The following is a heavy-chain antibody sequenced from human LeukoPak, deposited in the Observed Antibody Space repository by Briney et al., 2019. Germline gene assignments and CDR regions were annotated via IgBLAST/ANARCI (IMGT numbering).Heavy chain of an antibody. D-gene: IGHD6-19*01. CDR3: ARYGNGAWLAHYSFDM. Sequence: GGSLRLSCAASGFTLSNCWMSWVRQAPGKGLEWVANIKQDGSEKYYVDSVKGRFAISRDNAKNSLYLQMNSLGAEDTAVYYCARYGNGAWLAHYSFDMWGQGTMVTVSS. V-gene: IGHV3-7*01. J-gene: IGHJ3*02. CDR1: GFTLSNCW. CDR2: IKQDGSEK.